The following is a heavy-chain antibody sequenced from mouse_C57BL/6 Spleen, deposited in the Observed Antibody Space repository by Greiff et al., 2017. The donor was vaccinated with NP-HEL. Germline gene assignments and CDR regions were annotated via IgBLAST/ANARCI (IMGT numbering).Heavy chain of an antibody. V-gene: IGHV1-62-2*01. CDR2: FYPGSGSI. CDR1: GYTFTEYT. D-gene: IGHD2-5*01. J-gene: IGHJ1*03. CDR3: ARHEEGYSNYVWYFDV. Sequence: VKLMESGAELVKPGASVKLSCKASGYTFTEYTIHWVKQRSGQGLEWIGWFYPGSGSIKYNEKFKDKATLTADKSSSTVYMELSRLTSEDSAVYFCARHEEGYSNYVWYFDVWGTGTTVTVSS.